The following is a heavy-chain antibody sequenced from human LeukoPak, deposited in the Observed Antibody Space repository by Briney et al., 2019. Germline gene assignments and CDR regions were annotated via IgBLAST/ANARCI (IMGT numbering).Heavy chain of an antibody. Sequence: SVPLSLTCTVSGGSLSRSTDYWAWSCQPPGKGLELIGSKYYSGNSYYNPSLKSRVSISVDTSKNQFSLKLSSVTAADTAVYYCARLYYYYGLDVWGQGTTVTVSS. V-gene: IGHV4-39*01. J-gene: IGHJ6*02. CDR2: KYYSGNS. CDR1: GGSLSRSTDY. CDR3: ARLYYYYGLDV.